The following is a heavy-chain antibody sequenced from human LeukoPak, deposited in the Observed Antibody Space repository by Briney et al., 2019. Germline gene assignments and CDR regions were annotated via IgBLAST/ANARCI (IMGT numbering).Heavy chain of an antibody. D-gene: IGHD6-19*01. V-gene: IGHV1-2*02. CDR1: GYTFTGYY. CDR3: ARDSSGWYPGAFDI. J-gene: IGHJ3*02. CDR2: INPNSGGT. Sequence: GASVKVSCKASGYTFTGYYMHWVRQAPGQGLEWMGWINPNSGGTNYAQKFPGRVTMTRDTSISTAYMELSRLRSDDTAVYYCARDSSGWYPGAFDIWGQGTMVTVSS.